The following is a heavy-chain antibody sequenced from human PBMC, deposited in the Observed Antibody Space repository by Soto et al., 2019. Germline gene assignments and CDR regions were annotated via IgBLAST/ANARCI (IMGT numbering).Heavy chain of an antibody. Sequence: QVQLVQSGAEVKKPGASVKVSCKASGYTFTSYDINWVRQATGQGLEWMGWMDPSSGDTGFAQRFQDRVSMTRNTSISTAYLELGSLRSEDTAVYYCASPGAIFGVVILWGQGTLVTVSS. CDR1: GYTFTSYD. CDR2: MDPSSGDT. J-gene: IGHJ4*02. D-gene: IGHD3-3*01. V-gene: IGHV1-8*01. CDR3: ASPGAIFGVVIL.